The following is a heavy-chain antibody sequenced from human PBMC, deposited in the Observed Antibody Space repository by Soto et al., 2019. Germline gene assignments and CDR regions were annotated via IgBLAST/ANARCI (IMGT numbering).Heavy chain of an antibody. J-gene: IGHJ6*04. CDR1: GFTFSSYA. D-gene: IGHD3-3*01. CDR2: ISGSGGST. CDR3: AKDSVLRFLEWLSRYYYGMDV. V-gene: IGHV3-23*01. Sequence: GGSLRLSCAASGFTFSSYAMSWVRQAPGKGLEWVSAISGSGGSTYYADSVKGRFTISRDNSKNTLYLQMNSLRAEDTAVYYCAKDSVLRFLEWLSRYYYGMDVWGKGTTVTVSS.